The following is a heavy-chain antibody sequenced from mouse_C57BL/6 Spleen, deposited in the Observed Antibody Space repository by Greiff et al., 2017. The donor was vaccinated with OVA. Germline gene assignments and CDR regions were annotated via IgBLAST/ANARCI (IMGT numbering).Heavy chain of an antibody. D-gene: IGHD1-1*01. CDR3: ARGGYGFDY. V-gene: IGHV1-61*01. CDR1: GYTFTSYW. Sequence: QVQLQQPGAELVRPGSSVKLSCKASGYTFTSYWMDWVKQRPGQGLEWIGNIYPSDSETHYNQKFKDKATLTVDKFSSTAYMQLSSLTSEDSAVYYCARGGYGFDYWGQGTTLTVSS. CDR2: IYPSDSET. J-gene: IGHJ2*01.